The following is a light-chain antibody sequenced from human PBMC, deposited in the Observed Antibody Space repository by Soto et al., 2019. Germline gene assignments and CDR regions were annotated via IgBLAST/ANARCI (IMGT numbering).Light chain of an antibody. CDR2: TDY. CDR3: SLYTSSSTWV. CDR1: SSNIGTYT. Sequence: QSVLTQPPSASGTPGQRVTISCSGTSSNIGTYTVNWYQQLPGTAPKLLIYTDYQRPSGVPDRFSGSKSGTSASLAINGLHSEDEADYYCSLYTSSSTWVFGGGTKLTVL. J-gene: IGLJ3*02. V-gene: IGLV1-44*01.